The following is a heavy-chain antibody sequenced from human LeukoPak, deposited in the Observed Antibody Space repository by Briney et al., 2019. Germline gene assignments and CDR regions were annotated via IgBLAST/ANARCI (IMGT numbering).Heavy chain of an antibody. J-gene: IGHJ4*02. Sequence: SETLSLTCAVYGGSFSGYYWSWIRQPPGKGLEWIGEINHSGSTNYNPSLKSRVTISVDTSKNQFSLKLSSVTAADTAVYYCARVGVVVVGDYWGQGTLVTVSS. D-gene: IGHD2-15*01. CDR3: ARVGVVVVGDY. CDR2: INHSGST. V-gene: IGHV4-34*01. CDR1: GGSFSGYY.